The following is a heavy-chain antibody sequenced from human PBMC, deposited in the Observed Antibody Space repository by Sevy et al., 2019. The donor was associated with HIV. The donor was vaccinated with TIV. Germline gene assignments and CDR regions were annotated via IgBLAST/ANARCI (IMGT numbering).Heavy chain of an antibody. J-gene: IGHJ4*02. Sequence: GGSLRLSCAASGFTFSKYWMSWVRQAPGKGLEWVANIKQDASQKYYVDSVKGRFTISRDNAKNSLYLQMNSLRAEDTAVYFCARDDGNYYFHYWGQGTLVTVSS. D-gene: IGHD1-7*01. V-gene: IGHV3-7*01. CDR2: IKQDASQK. CDR1: GFTFSKYW. CDR3: ARDDGNYYFHY.